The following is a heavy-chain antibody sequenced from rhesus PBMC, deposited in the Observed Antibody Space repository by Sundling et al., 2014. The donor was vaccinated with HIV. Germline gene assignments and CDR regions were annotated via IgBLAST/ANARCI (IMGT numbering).Heavy chain of an antibody. CDR3: ASPWNSWSGFDY. Sequence: QLQLQESGPGLVKPSETLPLTCTVSGASISSNYWSWIRQAPGEGLEWIGRIYGSDGRTDYNPSLKSRVTISIDTSRNQFSLKLSSVTAADTAVYYCASPWNSWSGFDYWGQGVLVAVSS. J-gene: IGHJ4*01. CDR1: GASISSNY. V-gene: IGHV4S2*01. CDR2: IYGSDGRT. D-gene: IGHD6-13*01.